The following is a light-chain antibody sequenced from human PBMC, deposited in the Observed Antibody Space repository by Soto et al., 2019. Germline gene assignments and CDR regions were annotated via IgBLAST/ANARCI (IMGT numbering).Light chain of an antibody. Sequence: ETVLTQSPGTLSLSPGERATISCRASQSISSTYLAWYQQEPGQAPRLLLYGASSRATGIPDRFSGSGSEADFTLTISRLEPEDFAVYYCQQYGRTFGQGTKV. CDR2: GAS. CDR1: QSISSTY. J-gene: IGKJ1*01. V-gene: IGKV3-20*01. CDR3: QQYGRT.